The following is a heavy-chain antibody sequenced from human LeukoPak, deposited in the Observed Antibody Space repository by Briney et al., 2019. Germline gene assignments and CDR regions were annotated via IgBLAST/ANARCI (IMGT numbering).Heavy chain of an antibody. V-gene: IGHV3-21*01. CDR1: GFTFSSYS. CDR3: ARTVAGTRPLDY. J-gene: IGHJ4*02. CDR2: ISSSSSYI. Sequence: GGSLRLSCAASGFTFSSYSMNWVRQAPGKGLEWVSSISSSSSYIYYADSVKGRFTISRDNAKNSLYLQMNSLRAEDTAVYYCARTVAGTRPLDYWGQGTLVTVSS. D-gene: IGHD6-19*01.